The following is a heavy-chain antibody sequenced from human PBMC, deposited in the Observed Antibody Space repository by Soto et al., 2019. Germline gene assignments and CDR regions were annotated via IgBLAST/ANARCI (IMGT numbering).Heavy chain of an antibody. J-gene: IGHJ4*02. V-gene: IGHV3-30*18. D-gene: IGHD1-20*01. CDR2: ISYDEGKK. CDR1: GFIFSSYG. Sequence: GESLKISCAASGFIFSSYGMHWVRQAPGKGLEWVAFISYDEGKKYYSDSVKGRFTISRDISKSTMYLQMNSLRAEDTAVYYCAKPSYIRAWQITETPLDYWGQGTLVTVSS. CDR3: AKPSYIRAWQITETPLDY.